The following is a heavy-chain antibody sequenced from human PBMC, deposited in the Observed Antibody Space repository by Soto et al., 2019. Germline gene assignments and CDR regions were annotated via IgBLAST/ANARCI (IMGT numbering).Heavy chain of an antibody. V-gene: IGHV3-23*01. D-gene: IGHD1-7*01. J-gene: IGHJ5*02. CDR1: GFTFSSYS. CDR2: ISGSGGST. CDR3: AKTMGAPPGWDYPLGWFDP. Sequence: PGGSLRLSCAASGFTFSSYSMNWVRQAPGKGLEWVSAISGSGGSTYYADSVKGRFTISRDNSKNTLYLQMNSLRAEDTAVYYCAKTMGAPPGWDYPLGWFDPWGQGTLVTVSS.